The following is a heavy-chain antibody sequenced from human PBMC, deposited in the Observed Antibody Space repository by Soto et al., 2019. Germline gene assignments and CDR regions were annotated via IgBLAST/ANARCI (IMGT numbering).Heavy chain of an antibody. J-gene: IGHJ1*01. V-gene: IGHV1-2*04. CDR3: ARLAHSSSWYGYFKH. CDR2: INPNSGGT. CDR1: GYTFTGYY. Sequence: ASVKVSCKASGYTFTGYYMHWVRQAPGQGLEWMGWINPNSGGTNYAQKFQGWVTMTRDTSISTAYMELSRLRSDDTAVYYCARLAHSSSWYGYFKHWGQATLVTVSS. D-gene: IGHD6-13*01.